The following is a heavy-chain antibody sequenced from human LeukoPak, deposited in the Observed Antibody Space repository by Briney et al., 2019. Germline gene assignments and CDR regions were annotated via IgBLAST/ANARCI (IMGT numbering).Heavy chain of an antibody. V-gene: IGHV3-74*01. Sequence: PGGSLRLSCAASGFTFSSYSMNWVRQAPGKGLVWVSRINSDGSRTRYADSVKGRFTISRDNGNNTLYLQMNSLRAEDTAVYYCAREDDLGGYYFDYWGQGTLVTVSS. CDR3: AREDDLGGYYFDY. CDR1: GFTFSSYS. D-gene: IGHD3-22*01. J-gene: IGHJ4*02. CDR2: INSDGSRT.